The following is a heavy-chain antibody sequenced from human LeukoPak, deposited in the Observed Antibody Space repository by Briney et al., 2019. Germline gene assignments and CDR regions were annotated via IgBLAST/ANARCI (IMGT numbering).Heavy chain of an antibody. CDR3: ARVVGLDV. CDR1: GFTFSSYW. D-gene: IGHD2-15*01. CDR2: INHNGNVN. J-gene: IGHJ6*02. Sequence: GGSLTLSCAASGFTFSSYWMNWPRQAPGKGREGVASINHNGNVNYYVDSVKGRFTISRDNAKNSLYLQMGNLRAEDTAVYFWARVVGLDVWGQGATVTVSS. V-gene: IGHV3-7*03.